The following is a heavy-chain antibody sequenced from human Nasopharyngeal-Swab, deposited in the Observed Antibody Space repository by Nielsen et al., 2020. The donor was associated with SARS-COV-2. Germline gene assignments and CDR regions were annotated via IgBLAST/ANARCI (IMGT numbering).Heavy chain of an antibody. CDR3: ARIQAMITFGGANYYGMDV. D-gene: IGHD3-16*01. V-gene: IGHV2-70*01. CDR2: IDWDDDK. Sequence: SGLTLVKPAQTLTLICTFSGFSLSTSGMCASWIRQPPGKALEWLALIDWDDDKYYSTSLKTRLTISKDTSKNQVVLTMTNMDPVDTATYYCARIQAMITFGGANYYGMDVWGQGTTVTVSS. J-gene: IGHJ6*02. CDR1: GFSLSTSGMC.